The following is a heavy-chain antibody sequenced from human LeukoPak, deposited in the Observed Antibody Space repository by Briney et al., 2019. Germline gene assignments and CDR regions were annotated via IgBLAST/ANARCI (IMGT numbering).Heavy chain of an antibody. D-gene: IGHD4-17*01. Sequence: KPSETLSLTCTVSGGSISSYYWSWIRQPPGKGLEWIGYIYYSGSTNYNPSLKSRVTISVDTSKNQFSLKLSSVTAADTAVYYRARVYGDYEPFDCWGQGTLVTVSS. CDR1: GGSISSYY. J-gene: IGHJ4*02. V-gene: IGHV4-59*01. CDR2: IYYSGST. CDR3: ARVYGDYEPFDC.